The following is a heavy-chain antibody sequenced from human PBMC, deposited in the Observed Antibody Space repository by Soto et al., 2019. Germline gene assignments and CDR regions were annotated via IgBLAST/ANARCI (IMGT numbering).Heavy chain of an antibody. CDR3: AKKVNFGSGSQFFES. V-gene: IGHV3-23*01. D-gene: IGHD3-10*01. Sequence: PGGSLRLSGAASGFTFSSYSMSWVRQAPGKGLEWVSGFRSGGDDDTTYYADSVRGRFTISRDNSKKTPFLQMNRLRAEDTAIYYCAKKVNFGSGSQFFESWGEETLVSVSS. CDR2: FRSGGDDDTT. CDR1: GFTFSSYS. J-gene: IGHJ5*01.